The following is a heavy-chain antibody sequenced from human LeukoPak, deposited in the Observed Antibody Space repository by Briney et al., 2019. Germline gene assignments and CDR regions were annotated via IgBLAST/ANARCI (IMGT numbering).Heavy chain of an antibody. CDR2: INHSGRS. CDR3: TRGGNYYRRKTYYFTDY. D-gene: IGHD3-10*01. J-gene: IGHJ4*02. V-gene: IGHV4-34*01. Sequence: SEPLSLTCVVYGGSFSGYYWNWIRQPPGKGLEWIGEINHSGRSKYNPSLKSRVTISLDTSNNQFYLRLSSVTAADTALYFCTRGGNYYRRKTYYFTDYWGQGTLVTVSS. CDR1: GGSFSGYY.